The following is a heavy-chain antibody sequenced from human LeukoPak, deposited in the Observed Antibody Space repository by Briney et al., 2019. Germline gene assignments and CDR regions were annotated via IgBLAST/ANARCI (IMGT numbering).Heavy chain of an antibody. CDR2: ISYDGSNK. CDR3: AFGYGGLCFDY. J-gene: IGHJ4*02. D-gene: IGHD2-8*02. CDR1: GFTFSSYG. Sequence: PGRSLRLSCAASGFTFSSYGMHWVRQAPGKGLEWVAVISYDGSNKYYADSVKGRFTISRDNSKNTLYLQMNSLRAEDTAVYYCAFGYGGLCFDYWGQGTLVTVSS. V-gene: IGHV3-30*03.